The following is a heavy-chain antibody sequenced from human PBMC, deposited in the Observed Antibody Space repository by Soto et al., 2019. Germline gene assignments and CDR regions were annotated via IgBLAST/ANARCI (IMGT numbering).Heavy chain of an antibody. Sequence: QVQLVQSGAEVKKPGASVKVSCKASGYTFTSSFMHWVRQAPGQGLEWMGIINPSGGSTSYAQKYQGKVNMTRDTSTSTVYIELSSLRSEDTAVYYCARQYCSGGSCYTLDYWGQGTLVTVSS. J-gene: IGHJ4*02. CDR1: GYTFTSSF. D-gene: IGHD2-15*01. CDR2: INPSGGST. V-gene: IGHV1-46*01. CDR3: ARQYCSGGSCYTLDY.